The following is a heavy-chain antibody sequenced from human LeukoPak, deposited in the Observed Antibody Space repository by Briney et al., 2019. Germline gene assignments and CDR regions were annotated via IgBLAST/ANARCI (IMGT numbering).Heavy chain of an antibody. V-gene: IGHV1-2*02. CDR1: GYTFTGYY. D-gene: IGHD6-19*01. CDR2: INPNSGGT. CDR3: ARDGIAVAGFDY. Sequence: ASVKVSCKASGYTFTGYYMHWVRQAPGQGLEWMGWINPNSGGTNYAQKFQGRVTMTRDTSISTDYMELSRLRSDDTAVYYCARDGIAVAGFDYWGQGTLVTVSS. J-gene: IGHJ4*02.